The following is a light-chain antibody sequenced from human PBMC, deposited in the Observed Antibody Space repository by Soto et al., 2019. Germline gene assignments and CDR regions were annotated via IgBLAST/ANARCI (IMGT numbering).Light chain of an antibody. V-gene: IGLV2-18*02. CDR2: EVS. Sequence: QSVLTQPPSVSGSPGQSVAISCTGTSSDVGSYNRVAWYQQPPGTAPKLMIYEVSNRPSGVPDRFSGSKSGNTASLTISGLQAEDEADYYCSSFTSSSTYVFGTGTKVTDL. J-gene: IGLJ1*01. CDR3: SSFTSSSTYV. CDR1: SSDVGSYNR.